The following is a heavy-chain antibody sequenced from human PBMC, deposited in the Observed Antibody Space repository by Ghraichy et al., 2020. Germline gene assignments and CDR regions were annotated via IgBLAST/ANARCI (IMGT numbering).Heavy chain of an antibody. CDR3: AKRPTGVSGYGMVNKGYCDL. J-gene: IGHJ2*01. Sequence: LSLTCAASGFTFSSYAMSWVRQAPGKGLEWVSAISGSGGSTYYADSVKGRFTISRDNAKNTLYLQMNSLRAEDTAVYYCAKRPTGVSGYGMVNKGYCDLWGRGTLVTVSP. CDR2: ISGSGGST. CDR1: GFTFSSYA. D-gene: IGHD5-18*01. V-gene: IGHV3-23*01.